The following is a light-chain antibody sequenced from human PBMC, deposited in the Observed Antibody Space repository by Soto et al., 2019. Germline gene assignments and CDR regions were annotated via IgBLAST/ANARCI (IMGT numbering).Light chain of an antibody. Sequence: DIVMTQSPDSLAVSLGERATINCKSSQSVFYSSNSKTYLAWYQQKPGQPPKLLIHWASTLESGVPARFSGSGSGTDFTLTISSLQAEDVAVYYGQQYYTIPWTFGQGTKVEIK. V-gene: IGKV4-1*01. CDR2: WAS. J-gene: IGKJ1*01. CDR1: QSVFYSSNSKTY. CDR3: QQYYTIPWT.